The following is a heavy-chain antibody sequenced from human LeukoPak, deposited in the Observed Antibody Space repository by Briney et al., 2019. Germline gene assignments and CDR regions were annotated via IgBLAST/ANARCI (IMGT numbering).Heavy chain of an antibody. CDR3: ARDRRANLIAAADFHY. J-gene: IGHJ4*02. CDR1: GYTFTGYY. CDR2: IDPNSGGT. V-gene: IGHV1-2*02. D-gene: IGHD6-13*01. Sequence: ASVKVSCKASGYTFTGYYMHWVRQAPGQGLESMGWIDPNSGGTNYAQKLQGRVTMTTDTSTSTAYMELRSLRSDDTAVYYCARDRRANLIAAADFHYWGREPWSPSPQ.